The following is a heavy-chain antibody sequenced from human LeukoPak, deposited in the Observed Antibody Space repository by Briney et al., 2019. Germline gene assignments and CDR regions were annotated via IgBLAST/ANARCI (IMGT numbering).Heavy chain of an antibody. J-gene: IGHJ4*02. CDR3: AKVADFWSGYYTGDY. CDR1: GFTFSSYG. Sequence: PGGSLRLSCAASGFTFSSYGMHWVRQAPGKGLEWVAFIRYDGSNKYYADSVKGRFTISRDNSKNTLYLQMNSVRAEDTAVYYCAKVADFWSGYYTGDYWGQGTLVTVSS. D-gene: IGHD3-3*01. CDR2: IRYDGSNK. V-gene: IGHV3-30*02.